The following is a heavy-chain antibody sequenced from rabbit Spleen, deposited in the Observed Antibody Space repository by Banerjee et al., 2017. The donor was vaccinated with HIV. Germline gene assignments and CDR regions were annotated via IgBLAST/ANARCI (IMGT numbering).Heavy chain of an antibody. CDR1: GFDFSSFY. Sequence: QLVESGGGLVQPGGSLKLSCKVSGFDFSSFYMTWVRQAPGKGLEWTGYIDPVFGNTYYASWVNGRFTISSDNAQNTVDLQMNSLTAADTATYFCARHAGYAGYGYANFRDYYGMDLWGPGTLVTVS. CDR3: ARHAGYAGYGYANFRDYYGMDL. J-gene: IGHJ6*01. CDR2: IDPVFGNT. D-gene: IGHD6-1*01. V-gene: IGHV1S7*01.